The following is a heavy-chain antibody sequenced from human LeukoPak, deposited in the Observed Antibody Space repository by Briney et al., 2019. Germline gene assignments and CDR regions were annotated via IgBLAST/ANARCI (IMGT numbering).Heavy chain of an antibody. CDR3: ARAGTDGETFDY. Sequence: GGSLRLSCATSGLTFRTTWMHWVRQAPGKGLMWVSRMNGEGTTIDYADSVKGRFTVSRDNAKNSLYLQMNSLRAEDTAVYYCARAGTDGETFDYWGQGTLVTVSS. V-gene: IGHV3-74*01. J-gene: IGHJ4*02. CDR2: MNGEGTTI. CDR1: GLTFRTTW. D-gene: IGHD1-1*01.